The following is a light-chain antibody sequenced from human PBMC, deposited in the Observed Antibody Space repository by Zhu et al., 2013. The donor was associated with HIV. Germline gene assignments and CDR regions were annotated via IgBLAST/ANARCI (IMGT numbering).Light chain of an antibody. CDR2: EVT. J-gene: IGLJ1*01. Sequence: QSALTQPPSASGSPGQSVTISCTGTSSDVGSYNYVSWYQQHPGKAPKLMIYEVTKRPSGVPDRFSGSKSGNVASLTVSGLQAEDEADYYCSSYAVNNNYVFGSGTKVTVL. CDR1: SSDVGSYNY. V-gene: IGLV2-8*01. CDR3: SSYAVNNNYV.